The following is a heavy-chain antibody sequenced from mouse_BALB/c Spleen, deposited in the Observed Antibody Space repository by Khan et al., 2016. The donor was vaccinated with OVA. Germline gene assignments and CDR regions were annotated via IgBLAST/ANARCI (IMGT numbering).Heavy chain of an antibody. Sequence: EVQLQESGPELVKPGASVKMSCTASGYTFTAYVIHWVKQKPGQGLDWIGYIYPFNDDTKYNEKFKGKATLTSDKSSSTAYMELSSLTSEDSAVYNCARSNRYDVYFDSWGRGTTLTVSS. CDR3: ARSNRYDVYFDS. V-gene: IGHV1S136*01. CDR1: GYTFTAYV. CDR2: IYPFNDDT. D-gene: IGHD2-14*01. J-gene: IGHJ2*01.